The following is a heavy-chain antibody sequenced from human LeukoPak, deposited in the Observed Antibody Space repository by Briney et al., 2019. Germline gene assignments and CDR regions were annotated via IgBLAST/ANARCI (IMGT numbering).Heavy chain of an antibody. CDR3: ARDSICSGGSCYSDY. D-gene: IGHD2-15*01. CDR2: IYSGGTT. CDR1: GFTVSTNC. V-gene: IGHV3-53*01. J-gene: IGHJ4*02. Sequence: PGGSLRLSCAASGFTVSTNCMTWVRQAPGKGLEWVSTIYSGGTTYYADSVKGRFTISRDNSKNTLYLQMNSLRTEDTAVYYCARDSICSGGSCYSDYWGQGTLVTVSS.